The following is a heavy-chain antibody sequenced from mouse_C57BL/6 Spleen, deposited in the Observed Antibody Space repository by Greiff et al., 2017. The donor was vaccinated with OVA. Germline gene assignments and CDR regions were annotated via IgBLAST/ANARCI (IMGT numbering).Heavy chain of an antibody. CDR3: ARKEDDGAMDY. CDR1: GFTFSDYG. Sequence: EVKLVESGGGLVKPGGSLKLSCAASGFTFSDYGMHWVRQAPEKGLEWVAYISSGSSTIYYADTVKGRFTISRDNAKNTLFLQMTSLRSEDTAMYYCARKEDDGAMDYWGQGTSVTVSS. D-gene: IGHD2-12*01. CDR2: ISSGSSTI. J-gene: IGHJ4*01. V-gene: IGHV5-17*01.